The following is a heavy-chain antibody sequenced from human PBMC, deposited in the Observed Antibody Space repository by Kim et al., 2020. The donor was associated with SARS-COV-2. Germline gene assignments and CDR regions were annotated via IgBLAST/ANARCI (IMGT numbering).Heavy chain of an antibody. J-gene: IGHJ4*02. CDR2: INHSGST. CDR1: GGSFSGYY. CDR3: AANEYSSNSQFDY. Sequence: SETLSLTCAVYGGSFSGYYWSWIRQPPGKGLEWIGEINHSGSTNYNPSLKSRVTISVDTSKNQFSLKLSSVTAADTAVYYCAANEYSSNSQFDYWGQGTLVTVSS. V-gene: IGHV4-34*01. D-gene: IGHD6-6*01.